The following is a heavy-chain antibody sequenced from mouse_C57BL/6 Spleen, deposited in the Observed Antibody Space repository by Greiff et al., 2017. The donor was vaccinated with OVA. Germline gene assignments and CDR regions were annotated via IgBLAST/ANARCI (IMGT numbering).Heavy chain of an antibody. Sequence: QVTLKVSGPGILQPSQTLSLTCSFSGFSLSTFGMGVGWIRQPSGKGLEWLANIWWDDDKYDNPALKRRLNISKDNSKNQVLLKIAKVDSADTATYYFARMECITTVAPFAYWGQGTLVTVSA. V-gene: IGHV8-8*01. CDR1: GFSLSTFGMG. CDR3: ARMECITTVAPFAY. J-gene: IGHJ3*01. CDR2: IWWDDDK. D-gene: IGHD1-1*01.